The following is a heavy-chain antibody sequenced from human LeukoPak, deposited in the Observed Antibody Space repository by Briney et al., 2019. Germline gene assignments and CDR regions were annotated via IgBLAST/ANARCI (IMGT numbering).Heavy chain of an antibody. CDR1: GFTFSSYG. Sequence: GGSLRLSCAASGFTFSSYGMHWVRQAPGKELEWVAFIRYDGSNKYYADSVKGRFTISRDNSKNTLYLQMNSLRAEDTAVYYCAKGSLSIAAAMVQVYWGQGTLVTVSS. J-gene: IGHJ4*02. CDR3: AKGSLSIAAAMVQVY. CDR2: IRYDGSNK. V-gene: IGHV3-30*02. D-gene: IGHD6-13*01.